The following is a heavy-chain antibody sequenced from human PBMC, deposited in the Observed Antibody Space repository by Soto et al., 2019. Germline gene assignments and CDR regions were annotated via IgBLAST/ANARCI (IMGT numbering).Heavy chain of an antibody. D-gene: IGHD4-17*01. J-gene: IGHJ4*02. CDR3: ARNAKPDYGGNSGRVGPWSY. V-gene: IGHV1-18*01. CDR1: GYTFTSYG. CDR2: ISAYNGNT. Sequence: ASVKVSCKASGYTFTSYGISWVRQAPGQGLEWMGWISAYNGNTNYAQKLQGRVTMTTDTSTSTAYMELRSLRSDDTAVYYCARNAKPDYGGNSGRVGPWSYWGQGTLVTVSS.